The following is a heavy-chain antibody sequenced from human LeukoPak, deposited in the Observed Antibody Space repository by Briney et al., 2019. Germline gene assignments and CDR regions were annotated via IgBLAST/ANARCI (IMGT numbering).Heavy chain of an antibody. V-gene: IGHV1-8*01. CDR3: ARGPSLHTNWVGGRWFDP. D-gene: IGHD1-1*01. Sequence: ASVKVSCKASGYTFTNYDINWVRQATGQGLEWMGWMNPKSGNTGCAQKSQGRVTMTRNNSISTAYMELTSLRSEDTAMYFCARGPSLHTNWVGGRWFDPWGQGTRVTVSS. J-gene: IGHJ5*02. CDR1: GYTFTNYD. CDR2: MNPKSGNT.